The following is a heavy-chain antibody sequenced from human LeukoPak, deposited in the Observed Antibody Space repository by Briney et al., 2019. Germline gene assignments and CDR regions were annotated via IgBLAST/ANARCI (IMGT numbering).Heavy chain of an antibody. CDR2: ISAYNGNT. CDR1: GYTFTSYD. D-gene: IGHD2-2*01. J-gene: IGHJ5*02. V-gene: IGHV1-18*01. Sequence: ASVKVSCKASGYTFTSYDISWVRQAPGQGLEWMGWISAYNGNTNYAQKLQGRVTMTTDTSTSTAYMELRSLRSDDTAVYYCARDTAWEVPPPGYCSSTSCRSIESNWFDPWGQGTLVTVSS. CDR3: ARDTAWEVPPPGYCSSTSCRSIESNWFDP.